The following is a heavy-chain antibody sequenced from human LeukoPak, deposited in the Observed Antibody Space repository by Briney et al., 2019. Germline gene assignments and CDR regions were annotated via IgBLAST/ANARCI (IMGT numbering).Heavy chain of an antibody. V-gene: IGHV3-53*01. D-gene: IGHD6-6*01. Sequence: GGSLRLSCAATGLTVSSNFMSWVRQAPGKGLEWVSVIYGGGSTYYADSVKGRFTISRDNTKNSLYLQMNGLRAEDTAVYYCTRSSMAALAVDSWGQGTLVTVSS. CDR1: GLTVSSNF. CDR2: IYGGGST. J-gene: IGHJ4*02. CDR3: TRSSMAALAVDS.